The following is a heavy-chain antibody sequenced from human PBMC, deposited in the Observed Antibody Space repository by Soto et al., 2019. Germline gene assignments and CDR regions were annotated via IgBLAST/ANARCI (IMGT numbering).Heavy chain of an antibody. CDR2: IRQDGSEK. CDR3: VTGAGLGS. J-gene: IGHJ5*02. Sequence: EVQLVESGGGLVQPGGSLRLSCTASGFTFSNYWMTWVRQAPGKGLEWVANIRQDGSEKYYLDSVKGRFTVSRDNAKNSLFLQRSSLRAEDTALYYCVTGAGLGSWGQGTLATVSS. V-gene: IGHV3-7*01. CDR1: GFTFSNYW. D-gene: IGHD7-27*01.